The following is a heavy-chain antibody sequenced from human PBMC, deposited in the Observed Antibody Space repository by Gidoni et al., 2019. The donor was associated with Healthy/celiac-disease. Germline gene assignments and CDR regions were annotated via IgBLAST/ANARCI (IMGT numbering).Heavy chain of an antibody. CDR3: ARDGPVSPEISAAAGAFDI. J-gene: IGHJ3*02. Sequence: QVQLQESGPGLVKPSETLSLTCTVSGGSLSSYYWSWIRQPPGKGLEWIGYIYYSGSTNYNPSLKSRVTISVDTSKNQFSLKLSSVTAADTAVYYCARDGPVSPEISAAAGAFDIWGQGTMVTVSS. CDR2: IYYSGST. V-gene: IGHV4-59*01. CDR1: GGSLSSYY. D-gene: IGHD6-13*01.